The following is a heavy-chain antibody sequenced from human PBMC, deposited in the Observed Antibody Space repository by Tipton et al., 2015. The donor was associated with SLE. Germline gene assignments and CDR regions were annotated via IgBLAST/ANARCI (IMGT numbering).Heavy chain of an antibody. D-gene: IGHD3-16*01. CDR2: VYYTGTT. CDR1: GGSITGYH. Sequence: TLSLTCTVSGGSITGYHWSWIRQPPGKGLEWIGYVYYTGTTNYDPSLRSRVTMSADTSRNQSSLRLSSVTAADTAVYYCAKLGPTGYLDLWGRGTLVSVSS. V-gene: IGHV4-59*12. J-gene: IGHJ2*01. CDR3: AKLGPTGYLDL.